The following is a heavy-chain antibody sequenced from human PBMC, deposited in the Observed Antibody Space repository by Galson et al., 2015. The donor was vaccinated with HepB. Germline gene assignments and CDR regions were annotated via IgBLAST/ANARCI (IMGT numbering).Heavy chain of an antibody. V-gene: IGHV1-69*02. D-gene: IGHD2-15*01. J-gene: IGHJ4*02. CDR2: IIPILGIA. Sequence: SVKVSCKASGGTFSSYTASWVRQAPGQGLEWMGRIIPILGIANYAQKFQGRVTITADKSTSTAYMELSSLRSEDTAVYYCARGRGYCSGGSCYRLDYWGQGTLVTVSS. CDR3: ARGRGYCSGGSCYRLDY. CDR1: GGTFSSYT.